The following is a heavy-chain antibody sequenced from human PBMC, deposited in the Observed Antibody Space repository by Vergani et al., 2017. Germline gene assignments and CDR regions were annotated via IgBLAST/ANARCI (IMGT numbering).Heavy chain of an antibody. J-gene: IGHJ6*02. V-gene: IGHV3-30*03. Sequence: QVQLAESGGGRVQPGRSLRLSCAASGFSFSSHAIHWVRQAPGKGLEWVAVISNDGSKKYYADSVKGRFTISRDNSKNTLDLQMNGLKTEDIGVYYCTTDPRYCGDGSCYWLRDHHYYGMDVWGQGTTVTVSS. CDR1: GFSFSSHA. D-gene: IGHD2-21*01. CDR3: TTDPRYCGDGSCYWLRDHHYYGMDV. CDR2: ISNDGSKK.